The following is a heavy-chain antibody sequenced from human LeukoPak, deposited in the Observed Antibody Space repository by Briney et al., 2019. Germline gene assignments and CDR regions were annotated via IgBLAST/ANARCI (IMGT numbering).Heavy chain of an antibody. Sequence: SETLSLTCAVSGYSISSSNWWGWIRQPPGKGRDWFGYIYYIGSTYYNPSLKSRVTMSVDTSKNQFSLKLSPVTAVDTAVYYCARNVDTVMVGGGWFDPWGQGTLVTVSS. D-gene: IGHD5-18*01. CDR3: ARNVDTVMVGGGWFDP. CDR1: GYSISSSNW. CDR2: IYYIGST. V-gene: IGHV4-28*01. J-gene: IGHJ5*02.